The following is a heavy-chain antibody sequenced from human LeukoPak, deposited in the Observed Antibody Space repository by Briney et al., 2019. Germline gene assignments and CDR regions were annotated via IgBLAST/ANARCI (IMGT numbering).Heavy chain of an antibody. CDR3: ATGGPQTSGEKRGLDY. V-gene: IGHV1-2*04. J-gene: IGHJ4*02. Sequence: ASVKVSCKASGYTFTDYSIYWVQQAPGQGLEWMGWFNPNSGDTRYAQKFQGWVTMTSDTSISTAYMEISSLKSDDTAVYFCATGGPQTSGEKRGLDYWGQGTLVTVSS. CDR2: FNPNSGDT. CDR1: GYTFTDYS. D-gene: IGHD6-25*01.